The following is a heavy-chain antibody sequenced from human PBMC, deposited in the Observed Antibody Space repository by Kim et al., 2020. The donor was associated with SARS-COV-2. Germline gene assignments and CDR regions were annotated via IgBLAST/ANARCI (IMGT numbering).Heavy chain of an antibody. V-gene: IGHV3-23*01. J-gene: IGHJ6*01. CDR1: GFTFSNYA. D-gene: IGHD5-12*01. CDR3: AKDGNSYSGFDSRYGLDV. CDR2: ISGSGGSS. Sequence: GGSLRLSCAASGFTFSNYAMSWVCQAPGKGLEWVSAISGSGGSSYYADSVEGRFSISRDNSKNMLYLQVNSLRVEDTAIYYCAKDGNSYSGFDSRYGLDV.